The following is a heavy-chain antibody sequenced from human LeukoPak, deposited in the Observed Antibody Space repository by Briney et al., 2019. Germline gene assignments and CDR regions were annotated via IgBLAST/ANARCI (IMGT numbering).Heavy chain of an antibody. D-gene: IGHD6-13*01. CDR3: ARDMYSSSWYDWFDP. Sequence: ASVKVSCKASGYTFTGYYMHWVRQAPGQGLEWMGWINPNSGGTNYAQKFQGRVTMTRDMSISTAYMELSRLRSDDTAVYYCARDMYSSSWYDWFDPWGQGTLVTVSS. J-gene: IGHJ5*02. CDR1: GYTFTGYY. V-gene: IGHV1-2*02. CDR2: INPNSGGT.